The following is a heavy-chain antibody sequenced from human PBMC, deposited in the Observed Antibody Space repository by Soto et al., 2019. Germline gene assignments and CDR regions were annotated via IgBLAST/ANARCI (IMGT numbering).Heavy chain of an antibody. CDR2: IFSNDEK. V-gene: IGHV2-26*01. J-gene: IGHJ3*02. CDR1: GFSLTSGRMG. CDR3: ASNSGRYDAFDI. Sequence: QGTLKESGPVLVKPTETLTLTCIVSGFSLTSGRMGVSWIRQPPGKALEWLAHIFSNDEKSYRTSLKSRLTISKDTSKSQVVLTMTNMDPVDTATDYCASNSGRYDAFDIWGQGTMVTVSS. D-gene: IGHD3-10*01.